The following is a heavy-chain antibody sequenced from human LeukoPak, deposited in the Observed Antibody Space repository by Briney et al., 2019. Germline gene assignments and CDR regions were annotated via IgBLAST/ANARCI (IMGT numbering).Heavy chain of an antibody. CDR3: ARDFHELYYYDSSGYYYSYFDY. V-gene: IGHV1-69*05. Sequence: ASVKVSCKASGGTFSSYAISWVRQAPGQGLEWMGRIIPIFGTANYAQKFQGRVTITTDESTSTAYMERSSLRSEDTAVYYCARDFHELYYYDSSGYYYSYFDYWGQGTLVTVSS. CDR1: GGTFSSYA. J-gene: IGHJ4*02. D-gene: IGHD3-22*01. CDR2: IIPIFGTA.